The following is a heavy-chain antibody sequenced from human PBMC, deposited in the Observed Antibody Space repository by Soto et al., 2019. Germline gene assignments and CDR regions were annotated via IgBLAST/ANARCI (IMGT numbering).Heavy chain of an antibody. V-gene: IGHV4-4*02. CDR2: IYQSGST. Sequence: QVHLQESGPGLVKPSGTLSLTCTVSGGSISSRNWWSWLRQSPTKGLEWIGEIYQSGSTNYNPSLESRVTISVDKSKNQFPLELTSLTAADTAVYYCAKDRLWGSSDRGAPDDFEVWGQGTMVTVS. CDR3: AKDRLWGSSDRGAPDDFEV. D-gene: IGHD6-6*01. J-gene: IGHJ3*01. CDR1: GGSISSRNW.